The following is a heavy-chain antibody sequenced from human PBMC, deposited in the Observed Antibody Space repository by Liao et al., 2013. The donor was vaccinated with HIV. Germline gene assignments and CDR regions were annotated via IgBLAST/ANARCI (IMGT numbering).Heavy chain of an antibody. CDR2: YNHSGST. Sequence: QVQLQQWGAGLLKPSETLSLTCAVYGGSFSDYYWNWIRQPPGKGRGVDWGKYNHSGSTNYNPSLKSRVTISVDTSKNQFSLKLSSVTAADTAVYYCARGPFNYYGSSGYYLGRAYYFDYWGQGTLVTVSS. D-gene: IGHD3-22*01. J-gene: IGHJ4*02. CDR3: ARGPFNYYGSSGYYLGRAYYFDY. V-gene: IGHV4-34*01. CDR1: GGSFSDYY.